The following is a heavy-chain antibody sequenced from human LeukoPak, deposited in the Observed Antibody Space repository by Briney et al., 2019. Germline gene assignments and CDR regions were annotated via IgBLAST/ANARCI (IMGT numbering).Heavy chain of an antibody. CDR2: ISGSGGST. J-gene: IGHJ4*02. Sequence: GSLRLSCAASGFTFRSYAMHWVRQAPGKGLEWVSAISGSGGSTYYADSVKGRFTISRDNSKNTLYLQMNSLRAEDAAVYYCAKNSGNYVYFDYWGQGTLVTVSS. CDR3: AKNSGNYVYFDY. V-gene: IGHV3-23*01. CDR1: GFTFRSYA. D-gene: IGHD1-7*01.